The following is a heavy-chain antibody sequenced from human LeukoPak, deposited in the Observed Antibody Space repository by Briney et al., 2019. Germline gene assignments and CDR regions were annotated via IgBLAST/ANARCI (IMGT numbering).Heavy chain of an antibody. CDR3: ARAQYYDSSVYSENNWLDP. Sequence: SETLSLTCTVSGYSISSGYYWGWIRQPPGKGLEWIGSIYHSGSTYYNPSLKSRVTISVDTSKNQFSLKLSSVTAADTAVYYCARAQYYDSSVYSENNWLDPWGQGTLVTVSS. CDR2: IYHSGST. D-gene: IGHD3-22*01. CDR1: GYSISSGYY. J-gene: IGHJ5*02. V-gene: IGHV4-38-2*02.